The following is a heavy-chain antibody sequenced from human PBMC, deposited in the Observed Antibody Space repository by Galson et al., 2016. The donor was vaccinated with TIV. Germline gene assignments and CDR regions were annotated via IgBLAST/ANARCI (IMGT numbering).Heavy chain of an antibody. J-gene: IGHJ4*02. CDR2: ISGYDTNT. V-gene: IGHV1-18*04. D-gene: IGHD6-13*01. Sequence: SVKVSCKASGYTFTNYGISWVRQAPGQGLEWIGWISGYDTNTEYVQKLQDRVTMTKDTSTSTAYMELRSLRYDDTAVYYCARDAPYRSSWSIDYWGQGSLVTVSS. CDR3: ARDAPYRSSWSIDY. CDR1: GYTFTNYG.